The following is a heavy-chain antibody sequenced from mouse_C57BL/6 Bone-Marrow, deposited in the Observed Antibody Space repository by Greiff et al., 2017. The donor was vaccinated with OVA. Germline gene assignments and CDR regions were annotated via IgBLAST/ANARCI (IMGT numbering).Heavy chain of an antibody. CDR1: GFTFSDYG. CDR2: ISSGSSTI. D-gene: IGHD2-3*01. J-gene: IGHJ3*01. Sequence: EVMLVESGGGLVKPGGSLKLSCAASGFTFSDYGMHWVRQAPEKGLEWVAYISSGSSTIYYADTVKGRFTISRDNAKNTLFLQMTSLRSEDTAMYYCARSIYDGYTLAYWGQGTLVTVSA. CDR3: ARSIYDGYTLAY. V-gene: IGHV5-17*01.